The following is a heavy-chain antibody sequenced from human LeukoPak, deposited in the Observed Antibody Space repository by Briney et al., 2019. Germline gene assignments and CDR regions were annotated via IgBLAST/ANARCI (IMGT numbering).Heavy chain of an antibody. Sequence: GGSLRLSCAASGFTFNNYAMTWVRQAPGKGLEWVSGISGSSANTYYADSVKGRFTISRDNSKNTLYLQMNSLRAEDTALYYCARRGRYYFDYWGQGTLVTVSS. J-gene: IGHJ4*02. V-gene: IGHV3-23*01. D-gene: IGHD3-16*01. CDR3: ARRGRYYFDY. CDR2: ISGSSANT. CDR1: GFTFNNYA.